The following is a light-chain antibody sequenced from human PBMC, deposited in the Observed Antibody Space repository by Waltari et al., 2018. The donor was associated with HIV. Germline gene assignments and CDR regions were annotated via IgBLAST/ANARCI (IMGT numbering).Light chain of an antibody. CDR1: NLGRTS. CDR3: QVWDRSYKEAV. Sequence: SYVLTPAPSLSVAPGPTAKISCGNLGRTSVAWYRQKPGRAPLLVVLEDVDRSSGIPARFSGARSGERATLTIRGVEAGDEADYYCQVWDRSYKEAVFGGGT. V-gene: IGLV3-21*02. CDR2: EDV. J-gene: IGLJ2*01.